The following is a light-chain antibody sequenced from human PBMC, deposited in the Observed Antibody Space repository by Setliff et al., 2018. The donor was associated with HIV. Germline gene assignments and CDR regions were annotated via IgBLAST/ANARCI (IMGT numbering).Light chain of an antibody. V-gene: IGLV2-14*01. CDR3: SSYTTSSTRV. J-gene: IGLJ1*01. Sequence: QSALTQPASMSGSPGQSITISCTGSSDDVGGSNYVSWYQQHPGKAPKLMIYDVSNRPSGVSDRFSGSKSGNTASLTISGVQAEDEADYYCSSYTTSSTRVLGTGTKVT. CDR2: DVS. CDR1: SDDVGGSNY.